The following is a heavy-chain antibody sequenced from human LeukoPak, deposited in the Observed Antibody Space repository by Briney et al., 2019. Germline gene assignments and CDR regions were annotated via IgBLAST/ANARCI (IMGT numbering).Heavy chain of an antibody. Sequence: SETLSLTCTVSGGSISSSSYYWGWIRQPPGKGLEWIGSMYYSGGTYHKSSLESRVTISVDTSKNQFSLKLSSVTAADTAVYYCARGLGSRAAGNAYYFDFWGQGTLVTVSS. CDR3: ARGLGSRAAGNAYYFDF. V-gene: IGHV4-39*01. CDR1: GGSISSSSYY. CDR2: MYYSGGT. J-gene: IGHJ4*02. D-gene: IGHD6-13*01.